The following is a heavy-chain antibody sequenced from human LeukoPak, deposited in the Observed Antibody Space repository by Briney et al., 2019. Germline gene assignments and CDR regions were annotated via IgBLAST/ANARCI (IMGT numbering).Heavy chain of an antibody. V-gene: IGHV4-38-2*01. J-gene: IGHJ4*02. Sequence: SETLSLTCSVSGYSISSGYYWGWIRQPPGKGLEWIGSIYYSGDTYHNPSLKSRVTISVDTSKNQFSLKLSSVTAADTAVHYCARHVSGTSGWYVDYWGQGSLVTVSS. CDR2: IYYSGDT. D-gene: IGHD6-19*01. CDR1: GYSISSGYY. CDR3: ARHVSGTSGWYVDY.